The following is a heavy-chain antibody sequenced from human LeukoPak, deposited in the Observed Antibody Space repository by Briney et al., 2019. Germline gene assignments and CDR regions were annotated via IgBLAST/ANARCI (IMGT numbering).Heavy chain of an antibody. CDR3: TRGAGWLIDY. V-gene: IGHV4-30-4*02. Sequence: PSETLSLTCTVSGGSISSGDYYWSWIRQPPGKGLEWIGYIYYSGSPYSNPSLKSRVTISADTSKNQFSLKLNSVTAADTAVYYCTRGAGWLIDYWGQGILVTVSS. J-gene: IGHJ4*02. CDR2: IYYSGSP. D-gene: IGHD3-16*01. CDR1: GGSISSGDYY.